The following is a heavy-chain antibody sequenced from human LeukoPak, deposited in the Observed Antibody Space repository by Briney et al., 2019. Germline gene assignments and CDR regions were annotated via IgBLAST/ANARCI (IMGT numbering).Heavy chain of an antibody. J-gene: IGHJ6*03. CDR2: IYYSGST. D-gene: IGHD3-10*01. CDR1: GGYLSSLY. CDR3: ARGSGSYGSNMDV. V-gene: IGHV4-59*01. Sequence: SETLSLTCAVSGGYLSSLYWSWIRQPPGKGLEYIGYIYYSGSTNYNPSLKSRVTISIDTSKNQFSLKLNSVTVADTAIYYCARGSGSYGSNMDVWGKGTTVTISS.